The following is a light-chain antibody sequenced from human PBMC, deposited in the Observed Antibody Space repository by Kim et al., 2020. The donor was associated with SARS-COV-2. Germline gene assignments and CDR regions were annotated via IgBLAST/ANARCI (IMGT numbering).Light chain of an antibody. V-gene: IGKV2-28*01. CDR3: VHGLQRRT. CDR1: QSLLHSNGYNC. CDR2: LGS. Sequence: EIVMTQSPLSLPVTPGEPASISCRSSQSLLHSNGYNCLNWYVQKPGQSPQILIYLGSYRASGVPNRFSGSGSGTDFTLQISRVQAEYVGVYYYVHGLQRRTFGQGTKLDIK. J-gene: IGKJ1*01.